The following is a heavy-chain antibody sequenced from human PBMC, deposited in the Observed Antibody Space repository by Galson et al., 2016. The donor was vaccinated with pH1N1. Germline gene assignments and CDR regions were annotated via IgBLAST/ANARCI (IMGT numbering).Heavy chain of an antibody. V-gene: IGHV3-48*01. Sequence: SLRLSCATSGFTFSSYNMNWVRQAPGKGLEWVAYISSGSTTIYYADSVRGRFTISRDEAKKSLYLQMSSLRVEDTAVYFCARGNGGNAHFDSWGQGTMVTVPS. J-gene: IGHJ4*02. CDR3: ARGNGGNAHFDS. CDR1: GFTFSSYN. CDR2: ISSGSTTI. D-gene: IGHD2-8*01.